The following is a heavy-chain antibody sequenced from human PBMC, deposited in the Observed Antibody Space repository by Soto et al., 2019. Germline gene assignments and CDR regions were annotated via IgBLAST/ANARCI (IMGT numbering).Heavy chain of an antibody. V-gene: IGHV1-18*01. D-gene: IGHD2-15*01. CDR1: GYTFTSYG. CDR2: ISAYNGNT. CDR3: ARVYCSGGSCYLGFGWYYYYMDV. Sequence: QVQLVQSGAEVKKPGASVKVSCKASGYTFTSYGISWVRQAPGQGPEWMGWISAYNGNTNYAQKLQGRVTMTTDTSTSTAYMELRSLRSDDTAVYYCARVYCSGGSCYLGFGWYYYYMDVWGKGTTVTVSS. J-gene: IGHJ6*03.